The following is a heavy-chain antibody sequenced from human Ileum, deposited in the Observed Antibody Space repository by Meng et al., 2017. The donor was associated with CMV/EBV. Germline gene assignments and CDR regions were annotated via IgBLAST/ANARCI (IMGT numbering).Heavy chain of an antibody. CDR3: ARDPDHDRYGSGRCLDY. D-gene: IGHD3-10*01. CDR1: GFSLNHYG. CDR2: ISSSSTYI. J-gene: IGHJ4*02. V-gene: IGHV3-21*06. Sequence: GESLKISCATSGFSLNHYGMNWVRQAPGRGLEWVSYISSSSTYIFYADSVKGRFTISRDNANNLLSLQMTSLRADDTAVYFCARDPDHDRYGSGRCLDYWGQGTLVTVSS.